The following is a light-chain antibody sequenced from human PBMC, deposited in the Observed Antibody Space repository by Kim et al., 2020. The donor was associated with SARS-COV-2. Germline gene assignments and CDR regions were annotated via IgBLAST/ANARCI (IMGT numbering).Light chain of an antibody. J-gene: IGKJ1*01. Sequence: TSVGDNVTIASRACQDIGNYVAWYQQEPGKVPKRLISGASVLQSGVPSRFGGSGSGTYFTLTITSLQPEDVATYYCQRYDSPPWTFGPGTRVDIK. CDR2: GAS. CDR1: QDIGNY. CDR3: QRYDSPPWT. V-gene: IGKV1-27*01.